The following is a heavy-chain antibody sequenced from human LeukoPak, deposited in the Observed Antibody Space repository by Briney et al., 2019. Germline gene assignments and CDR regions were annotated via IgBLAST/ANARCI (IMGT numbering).Heavy chain of an antibody. CDR3: VRTEVKYSYGWSLGDY. Sequence: GGSLRLSCAASGFTFSSYGMHWVRQAPGKRQEWVAVIWYDGSNKYYGDSVKGRFTISRDNSKNTLYLQMNSLRAEDTAVYYCVRTEVKYSYGWSLGDYWGQGTLVTVSS. J-gene: IGHJ4*02. CDR2: IWYDGSNK. D-gene: IGHD5-18*01. CDR1: GFTFSSYG. V-gene: IGHV3-33*01.